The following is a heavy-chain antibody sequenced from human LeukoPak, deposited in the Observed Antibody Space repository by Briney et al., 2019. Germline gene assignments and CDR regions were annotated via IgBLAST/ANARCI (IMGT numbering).Heavy chain of an antibody. V-gene: IGHV4-4*07. Sequence: SETLSLTCTVSGGSISSYYWSWIRQPAGKGLEWIGRIYTSGSTNYDPSLKSRVTMSVDTSKNQFSLKLSSVTAADTAVYYCARIAVAGPYYYYYMDVWGKGTTVTVSS. CDR3: ARIAVAGPYYYYYMDV. D-gene: IGHD6-19*01. CDR1: GGSISSYY. CDR2: IYTSGST. J-gene: IGHJ6*03.